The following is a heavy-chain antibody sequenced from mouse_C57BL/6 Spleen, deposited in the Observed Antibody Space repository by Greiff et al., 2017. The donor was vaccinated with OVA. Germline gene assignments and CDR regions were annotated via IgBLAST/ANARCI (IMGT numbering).Heavy chain of an antibody. J-gene: IGHJ3*01. D-gene: IGHD1-1*01. Sequence: EVQRVESGGGLVKPGGSLKLSCAASGFTFSDYGMHWVRQAPEKGLEWVAYISSGSSTIYYAATVKGRFTISRDNAKNTLFLQMTSLRSEDTAMYYCAGGNYGSSYGFAYWGQGTLVTVSA. CDR2: ISSGSSTI. CDR1: GFTFSDYG. V-gene: IGHV5-17*01. CDR3: AGGNYGSSYGFAY.